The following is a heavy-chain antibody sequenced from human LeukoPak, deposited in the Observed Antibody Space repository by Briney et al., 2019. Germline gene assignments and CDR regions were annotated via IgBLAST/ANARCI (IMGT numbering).Heavy chain of an antibody. J-gene: IGHJ3*02. CDR1: LYTLPNYL. CDR2: TNTYNGNT. CDR3: LLVSSSRGKLDAFDI. V-gene: IGHV1-18*01. D-gene: IGHD6-6*01. Sequence: ASVTVSCKASLYTLPNYLISWVRQARGQGLVCMGRTNTYNGNTNYAQDLQDRATITIDTSTSTPYMAVKKLTSDDTALYYCLLVSSSRGKLDAFDIWRQGTMVSVS.